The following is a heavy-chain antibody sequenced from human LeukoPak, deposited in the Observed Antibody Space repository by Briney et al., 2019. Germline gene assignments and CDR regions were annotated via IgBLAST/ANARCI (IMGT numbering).Heavy chain of an antibody. CDR1: GYTFTSYG. D-gene: IGHD5-12*01. V-gene: IGHV1-18*01. J-gene: IGHJ4*02. CDR2: ISAYNGNT. CDR3: AGVEFNGGYSHVY. Sequence: ASVKVSCKASGYTFTSYGISWVRQAPGQGLEWMGWISAYNGNTNYAQRLQGRVTMTTDTSTNTAYMELSSLTSEDTAVYYCAGVEFNGGYSHVYWGQGTLVTVSS.